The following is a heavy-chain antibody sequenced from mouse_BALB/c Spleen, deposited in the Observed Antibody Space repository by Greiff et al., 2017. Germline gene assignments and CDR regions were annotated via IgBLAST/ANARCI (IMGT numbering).Heavy chain of an antibody. D-gene: IGHD1-1*01. V-gene: IGHV1-14*01. CDR3: ARRNRGSVFDY. CDR2: INPYNDGT. J-gene: IGHJ2*01. CDR1: GYTFTSYV. Sequence: EVKLMESGPELVKPGASVKMSCKASGYTFTSYVMHWVKQKPGQGLEWIGYINPYNDGTKYNEKFKGKATLTSDKSSSTAYMELSSLTSEDSAVYYCARRNRGSVFDYWGQGTTLTVSS.